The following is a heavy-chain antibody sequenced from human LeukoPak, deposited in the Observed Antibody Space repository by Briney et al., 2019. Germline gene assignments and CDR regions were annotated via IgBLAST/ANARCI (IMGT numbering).Heavy chain of an antibody. CDR3: ARIGYSSSSYDY. D-gene: IGHD6-6*01. CDR2: IKEDATTK. Sequence: GGSLRLSCAASGFRFSYYWMTWVRQTPGKGPEWVANIKEDATTKYYVDSVRGRFTISRDNAQNSLYLQMNSLRAEDTATYYCARIGYSSSSYDYWGQGTLVTVSS. J-gene: IGHJ4*02. V-gene: IGHV3-7*01. CDR1: GFRFSYYW.